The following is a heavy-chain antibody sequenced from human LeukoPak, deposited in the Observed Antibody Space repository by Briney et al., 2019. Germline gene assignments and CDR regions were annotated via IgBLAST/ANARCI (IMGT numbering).Heavy chain of an antibody. Sequence: VSVKVSCKASGYTFTSYDINWVRQATGQGLEWMGWMNPNSGNTGYAQKFQGRVTMTRNTSISTAYMELSSLRSEDTAVYYCARGKGSWQQWLVQSWFDPWGQGTLVTVSS. D-gene: IGHD6-19*01. V-gene: IGHV1-8*01. CDR3: ARGKGSWQQWLVQSWFDP. J-gene: IGHJ5*02. CDR2: MNPNSGNT. CDR1: GYTFTSYD.